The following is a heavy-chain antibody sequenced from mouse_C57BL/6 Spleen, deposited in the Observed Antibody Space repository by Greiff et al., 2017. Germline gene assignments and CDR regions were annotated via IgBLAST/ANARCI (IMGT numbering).Heavy chain of an antibody. CDR3: ARSYDYDDGSWFAY. V-gene: IGHV1-64*01. J-gene: IGHJ3*01. CDR1: GYTFTSYW. CDR2: IHPNSGST. D-gene: IGHD2-4*01. Sequence: VKLQQPGAELVKPGASVKLSCKASGYTFTSYWMHWVKQRPGQGLEWIGMIHPNSGSTNYNEKFKSKATLTVDKSSSTAYMQLSSLTSEDSAVYYCARSYDYDDGSWFAYWGQGTLVTVSA.